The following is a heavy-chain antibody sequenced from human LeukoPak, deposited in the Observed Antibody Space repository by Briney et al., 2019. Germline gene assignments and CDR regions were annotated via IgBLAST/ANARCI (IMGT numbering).Heavy chain of an antibody. CDR3: AKDEGEGSSAFDP. CDR1: GFTFSSYG. V-gene: IGHV3-30*18. Sequence: GGSLRLSCAASGFTFSSYGMHWVRQAPGRGLEWVAVISYDGSNKYYADSVKGRFTISRDNSKNTLYLQMNSLRAEDTAVYYCAKDEGEGSSAFDPWGPGTLVTVSS. D-gene: IGHD6-6*01. CDR2: ISYDGSNK. J-gene: IGHJ5*02.